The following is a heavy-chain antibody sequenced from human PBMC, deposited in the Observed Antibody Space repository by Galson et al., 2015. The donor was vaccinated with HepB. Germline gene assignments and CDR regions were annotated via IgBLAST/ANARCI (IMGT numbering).Heavy chain of an antibody. CDR3: ARGDIVVVPAAMRFWSGAFDI. CDR2: IWYDGGKK. D-gene: IGHD2-2*01. CDR1: GFTFSRHG. J-gene: IGHJ3*02. V-gene: IGHV3-33*01. Sequence: SLRLSCAASGFTFSRHGMHWVRQAPGKGLECVADIWYDGGKKYYADSVMGRFTISRDNSKNTLYLQMNSLRAEDTAVYYCARGDIVVVPAAMRFWSGAFDIWGQGTMVTVSS.